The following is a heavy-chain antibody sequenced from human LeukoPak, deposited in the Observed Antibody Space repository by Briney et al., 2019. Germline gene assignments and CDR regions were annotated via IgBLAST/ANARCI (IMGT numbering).Heavy chain of an antibody. Sequence: PGGSLRLSCAASGFSVSRAWLSWVRQAPGKGLEWVGRIKTKRDGGTIDYAAPVKGRFTISGDESKDTVYLEMNELKTEDTAVYYCTRAQGGTYNTFDIWGQGTVVTVSS. D-gene: IGHD3-10*01. CDR2: IKTKRDGGTI. J-gene: IGHJ3*02. CDR3: TRAQGGTYNTFDI. V-gene: IGHV3-15*01. CDR1: GFSVSRAW.